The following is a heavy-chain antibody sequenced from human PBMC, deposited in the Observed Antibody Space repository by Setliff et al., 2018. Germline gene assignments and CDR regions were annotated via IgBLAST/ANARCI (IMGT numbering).Heavy chain of an antibody. V-gene: IGHV1-18*01. Sequence: ASVNVSCKTSGFNFITYGFSWVRQAPGQGLEWMGWISPYSGETNNAQKFQDRLSVTADTSSKTIYMELRSLTSDDTAVYYCARGPPDFVVVPAAAKFDFWGQGTLVTVSS. CDR3: ARGPPDFVVVPAAAKFDF. J-gene: IGHJ4*02. CDR2: ISPYSGET. CDR1: GFNFITYG. D-gene: IGHD2-2*01.